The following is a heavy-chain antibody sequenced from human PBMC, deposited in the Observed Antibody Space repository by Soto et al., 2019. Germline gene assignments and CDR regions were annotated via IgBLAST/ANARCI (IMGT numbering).Heavy chain of an antibody. Sequence: QVQLVESGGGVVQPGRSLRLSCAASGFTFSTYGMHWVRQAPGKGLEWVAVTSYDGTNKYYADSVKRRFTISRDNSKNTLYLQMNSLRAEDTAVYYSATRGFTGQFDDWGQGTLVTVSS. J-gene: IGHJ4*02. CDR2: TSYDGTNK. V-gene: IGHV3-30*03. CDR1: GFTFSTYG. D-gene: IGHD3-16*01. CDR3: ATRGFTGQFDD.